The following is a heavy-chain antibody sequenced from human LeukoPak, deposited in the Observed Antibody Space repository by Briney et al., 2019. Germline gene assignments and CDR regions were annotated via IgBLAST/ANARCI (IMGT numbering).Heavy chain of an antibody. J-gene: IGHJ6*03. D-gene: IGHD3-10*01. CDR1: GFTFSSYG. Sequence: GGSLRLSCAASGFTFSSYGMHWVRQAPGKGLEWVAFIRYDGSNKYYADSVKGRFTISRDNSKNTLYLQMNSLRAEDTAVYYCAKDILQAYGSGSLTLMDVWGKGTTVTISS. CDR3: AKDILQAYGSGSLTLMDV. CDR2: IRYDGSNK. V-gene: IGHV3-30*02.